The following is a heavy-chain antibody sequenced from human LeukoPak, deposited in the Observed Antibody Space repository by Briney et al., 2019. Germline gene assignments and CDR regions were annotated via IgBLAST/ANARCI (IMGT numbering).Heavy chain of an antibody. CDR1: GFTFSSYW. D-gene: IGHD5-24*01. Sequence: PGGSLRLSCAASGFTFSSYWMGWVRQAPGNGPEWVANIKEDESEKNYVDSVKGRFTISRDSAKNALYLQMNSLRAEDTAVYYCARETRVRWTDYWGQGILVTVSS. J-gene: IGHJ4*02. V-gene: IGHV3-7*01. CDR3: ARETRVRWTDY. CDR2: IKEDESEK.